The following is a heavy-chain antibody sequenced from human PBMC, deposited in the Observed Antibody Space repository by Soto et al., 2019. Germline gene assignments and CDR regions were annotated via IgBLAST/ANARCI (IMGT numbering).Heavy chain of an antibody. J-gene: IGHJ6*02. CDR1: GFNFNSYA. D-gene: IGHD3-16*02. CDR3: AKSLGELSSRRNYYYYYGMDV. V-gene: IGHV3-30*18. CDR2: ISYDGSNE. Sequence: PGGSLRLSCAASGFNFNSYAMHWVRQAPGKGLEWVAVISYDGSNEFYGDSVKGRFTISRGNSKSTLYLQMNSLRAEDTAVYYCAKSLGELSSRRNYYYYYGMDVWGQGTTVTVSS.